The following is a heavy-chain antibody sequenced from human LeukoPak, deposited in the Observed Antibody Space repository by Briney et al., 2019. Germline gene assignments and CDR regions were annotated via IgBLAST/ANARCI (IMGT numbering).Heavy chain of an antibody. D-gene: IGHD6-19*01. CDR3: VRESGSSGLDY. V-gene: IGHV4-4*07. CDR1: GGSISSYY. J-gene: IGHJ4*02. CDR2: IYTSGST. Sequence: PSETLSLTCTVSGGSISSYYWSWIRQPAGKGLEWIGRIYTSGSTNYNPSLKSRVTISVDKSKNQFSLKLSSVTAADTAVYYCVRESGSSGLDYWGQGTLVTVSS.